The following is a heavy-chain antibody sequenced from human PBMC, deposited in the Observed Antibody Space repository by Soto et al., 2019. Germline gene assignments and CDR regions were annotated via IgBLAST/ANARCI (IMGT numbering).Heavy chain of an antibody. CDR3: ARDLPLTWLHAFDI. CDR2: ISSSGSTI. Sequence: VGSLRLSCAASGFTFSSYEMNWVRQAPGKGLEWVSYISSSGSTIYYADSVKGRFTISRDNAKNSLYLQMNSLRAEDTAVYYCARDLPLTWLHAFDIWGQGTVVTVSS. D-gene: IGHD5-18*01. J-gene: IGHJ3*02. V-gene: IGHV3-48*03. CDR1: GFTFSSYE.